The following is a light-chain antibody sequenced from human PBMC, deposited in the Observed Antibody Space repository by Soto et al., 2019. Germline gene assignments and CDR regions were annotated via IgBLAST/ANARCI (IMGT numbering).Light chain of an antibody. J-gene: IGKJ2*01. CDR1: QSVSSSY. CDR2: GPS. CDR3: HQYDSSSGYI. Sequence: EIVLTQSPGTLSLSPGEGATLSCRASQSVSSSYLAWFQQKPGQAPRLLIYGPSSRATGTPDRFSGSGSGTDFTLTISRLEPEDFAVYYCHQYDSSSGYIFGQGTKLEIK. V-gene: IGKV3-20*01.